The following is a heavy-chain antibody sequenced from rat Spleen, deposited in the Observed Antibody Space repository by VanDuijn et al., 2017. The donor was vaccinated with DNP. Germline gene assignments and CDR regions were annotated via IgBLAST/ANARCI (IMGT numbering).Heavy chain of an antibody. CDR2: ISNSGDTT. D-gene: IGHD1-6*01. Sequence: EVQVVESGGGLVQPGKSLKLSCAASGFSFSNHGMAWVRQAPTKGLEWVASISNSGDTTHYRDSVKGRFTISRDASKSTLYLQMDSLRSEDTATYYWTAGRLRISGWFVYWGQGTQVTVSS. V-gene: IGHV5S13*01. J-gene: IGHJ3*01. CDR1: GFSFSNHG. CDR3: TAGRLRISGWFVY.